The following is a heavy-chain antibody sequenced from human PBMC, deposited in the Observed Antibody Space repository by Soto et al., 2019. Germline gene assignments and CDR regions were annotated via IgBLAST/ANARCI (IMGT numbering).Heavy chain of an antibody. V-gene: IGHV3-53*01. CDR3: ASPNGYYYYGMDV. CDR2: IYSGGST. CDR1: GFTVSSNY. Sequence: PGGSLRLSCAASGFTVSSNYMSWVRQAPGKGLEWVSVIYSGGSTYYADSVKGRFTISRDNSKNTLYLQMNSLRAEDTAVYYCASPNGYYYYGMDVWGQGTTVTVSS. J-gene: IGHJ6*02. D-gene: IGHD4-17*01.